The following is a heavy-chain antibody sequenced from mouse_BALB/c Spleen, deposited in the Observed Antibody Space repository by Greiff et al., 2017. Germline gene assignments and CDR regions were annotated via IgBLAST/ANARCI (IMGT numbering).Heavy chain of an antibody. J-gene: IGHJ4*01. Sequence: EVKLVESGGGLVQPGGSRKLSCAASGFTFSDYGMAWVRQAPGKGPEWVAFISNLAYSIYYADTVTGRFTISRENAKNTLYLEMSSLRSEDTAMYYCARVGGKAGLYAMDYWGQGTSVTVSS. CDR2: ISNLAYSI. CDR3: ARVGGKAGLYAMDY. CDR1: GFTFSDYG. V-gene: IGHV5-15*02. D-gene: IGHD3-1*01.